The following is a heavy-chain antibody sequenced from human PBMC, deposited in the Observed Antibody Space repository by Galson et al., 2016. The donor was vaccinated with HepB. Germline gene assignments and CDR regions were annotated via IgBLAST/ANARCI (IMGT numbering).Heavy chain of an antibody. CDR3: AEEPAPVGSYGIYYYYGMDV. J-gene: IGHJ6*02. CDR2: VSFNGKVQ. D-gene: IGHD1-26*01. Sequence: SLRLSCAASGFTFGDYGMHWVRQAPGKGPEWVGVVSFNGKVQYYADSVKGRFTISRDNSKNTLFLQMNSLRAEDTAVYYCAEEPAPVGSYGIYYYYGMDVWGQGTTVTVSS. V-gene: IGHV3-30*18. CDR1: GFTFGDYG.